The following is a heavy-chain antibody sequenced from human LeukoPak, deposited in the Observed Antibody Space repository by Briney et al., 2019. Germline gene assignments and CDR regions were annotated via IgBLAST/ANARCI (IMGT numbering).Heavy chain of an antibody. CDR3: ARDLTYDSGGYYYGYFDY. D-gene: IGHD3-22*01. CDR2: INSDGSST. CDR1: GFTFSSYW. J-gene: IGHJ4*02. V-gene: IGHV3-74*01. Sequence: GGSLRLSCAASGFTFSSYWMHWVRQAPGKGLVWVSRINSDGSSTNYADSVKGRFTISRDNAKNTLYLQMNSLRAEDTAVYYCARDLTYDSGGYYYGYFDYWGQGSLVTVSS.